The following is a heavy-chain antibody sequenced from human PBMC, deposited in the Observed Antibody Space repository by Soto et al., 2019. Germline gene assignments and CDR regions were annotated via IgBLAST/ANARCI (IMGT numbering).Heavy chain of an antibody. CDR2: IIPIFGTA. CDR3: ARARTILTGYYRVRWFDP. V-gene: IGHV1-69*01. CDR1: GGTFSSYA. D-gene: IGHD3-9*01. Sequence: QVQLVQTGAEVKKPGSSVKVSCKASGGTFSSYAISWVRQAPGQGLEWMGGIIPIFGTANYAQKFQGRVTITADETTSTGYMERSSLSSEDTAVYYCARARTILTGYYRVRWFDPWVQGPLVTVSS. J-gene: IGHJ5*02.